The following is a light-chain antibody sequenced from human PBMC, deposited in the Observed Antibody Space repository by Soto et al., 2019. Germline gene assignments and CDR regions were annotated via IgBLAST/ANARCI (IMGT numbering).Light chain of an antibody. CDR2: GAF. J-gene: IGKJ2*01. CDR3: QQDDKWPYT. Sequence: EIVLTQSPATLSVSPGERATLSCRTSQSVASNFAWYQQKPGQAPRLLVYGAFIRAPGFPVRFRGSGSGSEFTLTISSLQSEDGATSYCQQDDKWPYTFGQGTNLEIK. V-gene: IGKV3-15*01. CDR1: QSVASN.